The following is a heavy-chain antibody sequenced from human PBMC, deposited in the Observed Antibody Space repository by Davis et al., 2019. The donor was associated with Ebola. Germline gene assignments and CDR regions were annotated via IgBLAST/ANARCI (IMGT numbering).Heavy chain of an antibody. CDR3: ARRRGQHPVRD. CDR1: GGSISSSSYY. D-gene: IGHD6-13*01. V-gene: IGHV4-39*01. CDR2: IYYSGST. J-gene: IGHJ4*02. Sequence: PSETLSLTCTVSGGSISSSSYYWGWIRQPPGKGLEWIGSIYYSGSTYYNPSLKSRVTISVDTSKNQFSLKLSSVTAADTAVYYCARRRGQHPVRDWGQGTLVTVSS.